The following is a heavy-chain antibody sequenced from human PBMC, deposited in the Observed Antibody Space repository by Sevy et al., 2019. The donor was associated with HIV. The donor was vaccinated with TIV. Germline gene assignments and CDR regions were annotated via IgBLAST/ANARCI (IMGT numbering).Heavy chain of an antibody. Sequence: SETLSLTCAVYGGSFSGYYWSWIRQPPGKGLEWIGEINHSGSTNYNPSLKSRVTISVDTSKNQFSLKLSSVTAADTAVYYCARDRFYYGSWSYSPYYYYYGMDVWGQGTTVTVSS. CDR2: INHSGST. CDR1: GGSFSGYY. J-gene: IGHJ6*02. CDR3: ARDRFYYGSWSYSPYYYYYGMDV. D-gene: IGHD3-10*01. V-gene: IGHV4-34*01.